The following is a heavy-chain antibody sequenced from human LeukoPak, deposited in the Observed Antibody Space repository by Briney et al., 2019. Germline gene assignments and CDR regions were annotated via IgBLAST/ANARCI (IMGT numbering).Heavy chain of an antibody. CDR1: GYTFTGCY. D-gene: IGHD3-9*01. CDR3: AMNVLRYFDWLLDDYYMDV. V-gene: IGHV1-2*06. J-gene: IGHJ6*03. CDR2: INPNSGGT. Sequence: ASVKVSCKASGYTFTGCYMHWVRQAPGQGLEWMGRINPNSGGTNYAQKFQGRVTMTRDTSISTAYMELSRLRSDDTAVYYCAMNVLRYFDWLLDDYYMDVWGKGTTVTVSS.